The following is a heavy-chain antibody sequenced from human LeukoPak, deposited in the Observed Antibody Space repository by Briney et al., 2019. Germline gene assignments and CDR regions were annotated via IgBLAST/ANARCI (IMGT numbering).Heavy chain of an antibody. D-gene: IGHD1-26*01. V-gene: IGHV1-18*01. CDR1: AYTFTSYA. Sequence: ASVKVSCKASAYTFTSYAISWMQQASGQGLEWMGWISVYNGNTNYAQKFQGRVTMTTDTSTNTVYMELRSLRFDDTAVYYCARDLAGIVGVTAWFDPWGQGTLVTVSS. J-gene: IGHJ5*02. CDR2: ISVYNGNT. CDR3: ARDLAGIVGVTAWFDP.